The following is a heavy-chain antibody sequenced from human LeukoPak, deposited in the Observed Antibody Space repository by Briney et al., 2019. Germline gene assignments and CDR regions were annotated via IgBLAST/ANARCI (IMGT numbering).Heavy chain of an antibody. V-gene: IGHV3-23*01. D-gene: IGHD3-10*01. CDR1: RFTFSSYA. Sequence: GGSLRLSCAASRFTFSSYAISWVRQAPGKGLEWVSAISGSGGSTYYADSVKGRFTISRDNSKNTLYLQMNSLRAEDTAVYYCAKVPGVRGYYYYGMDVWGQGTTVTVSS. CDR3: AKVPGVRGYYYYGMDV. J-gene: IGHJ6*02. CDR2: ISGSGGST.